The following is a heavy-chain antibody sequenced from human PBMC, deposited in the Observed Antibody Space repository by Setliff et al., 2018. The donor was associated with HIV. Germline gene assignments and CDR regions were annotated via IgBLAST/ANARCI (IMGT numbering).Heavy chain of an antibody. CDR2: IYYSGSS. CDR3: ARGDGYRGNDAYYDSGMDV. CDR1: GGSISSYY. D-gene: IGHD5-12*01. J-gene: IGHJ6*02. Sequence: SETLSLTCTVSGGSISSYYWSWIRRPPGKGLEWIGYIYYSGSSKNTPSRKSRVTISLDTSKNQFSLNLRSVTAADTDVYYCARGDGYRGNDAYYDSGMDVWGQGITVTVSS. V-gene: IGHV4-59*01.